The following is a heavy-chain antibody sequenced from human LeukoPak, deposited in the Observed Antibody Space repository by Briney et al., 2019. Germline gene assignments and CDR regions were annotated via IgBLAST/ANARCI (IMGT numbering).Heavy chain of an antibody. Sequence: PGGSLRLSCAASGFTFSSYGMHWVRQAPGKGLEWVAFIRYDGSNKYYADSVKGRFTISRDNSKNTLYLQMNSLRAEDTAVYYCAKDSVDSSSWKNCYDSSGYPDYWGQGTLITVSS. CDR3: AKDSVDSSSWKNCYDSSGYPDY. V-gene: IGHV3-30*02. CDR1: GFTFSSYG. CDR2: IRYDGSNK. D-gene: IGHD3-22*01. J-gene: IGHJ4*02.